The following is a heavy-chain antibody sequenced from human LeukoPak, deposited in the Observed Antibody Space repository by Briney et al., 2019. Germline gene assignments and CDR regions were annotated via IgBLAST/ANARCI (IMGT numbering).Heavy chain of an antibody. J-gene: IGHJ4*02. CDR3: AKLGYCSSTSCYNSLSVDH. Sequence: GGSLRLSCAASGFTFSSYGMHWVRQAPGKGLEWVAVISYDGSNKYYADSVKGRFTISRDNSKNTLYLQMNSLRAEDTAVYYCAKLGYCSSTSCYNSLSVDHWGQGTLVTVSS. D-gene: IGHD2-2*02. CDR1: GFTFSSYG. CDR2: ISYDGSNK. V-gene: IGHV3-30*18.